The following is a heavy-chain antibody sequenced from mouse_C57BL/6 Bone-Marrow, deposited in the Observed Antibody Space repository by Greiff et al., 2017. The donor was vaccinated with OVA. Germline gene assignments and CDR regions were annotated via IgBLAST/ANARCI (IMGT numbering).Heavy chain of an antibody. Sequence: VQLQQSGPELVKPGASVKIPCKASGYTFTDYNMDWVKQSHGKSLEWIGDINPNNGGTIYNQKFKGKATLTVDKSSSTAYMELRSLTSEDTAVYYCARSTMITTFISYAMDDWGQGTSVTVSS. V-gene: IGHV1-18*01. CDR2: INPNNGGT. D-gene: IGHD2-4*01. J-gene: IGHJ4*01. CDR3: ARSTMITTFISYAMDD. CDR1: GYTFTDYN.